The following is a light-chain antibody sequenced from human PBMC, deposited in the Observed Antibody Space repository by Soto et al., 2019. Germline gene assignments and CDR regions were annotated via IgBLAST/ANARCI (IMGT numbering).Light chain of an antibody. CDR3: SSYTSSSYTSSTTLDV. Sequence: QSALTQPASESGSPGQWITISCTGTSNDIGSYNYVSWYQQYPGKAPKLMIFDVSNRPSGVSNRFSGSKSGNTASLTISGLQAEDEADYYCSSYTSSSYTSSTTLDVFGTGTKLTVL. J-gene: IGLJ1*01. V-gene: IGLV2-14*01. CDR2: DVS. CDR1: SNDIGSYNY.